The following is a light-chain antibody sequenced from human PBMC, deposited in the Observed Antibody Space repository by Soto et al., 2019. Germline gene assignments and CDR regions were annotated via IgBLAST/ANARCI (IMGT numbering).Light chain of an antibody. CDR1: QGISYY. V-gene: IGKV1-27*01. CDR3: QKYNSAPLT. CDR2: AAS. Sequence: DIQMTQSPSSLSASVGDRVTITCRASQGISYYLAWYQQKPGKVPKLLIYAASTLQSGVPSRFSGSGSGTDFTLTISSLQPEDVATYYCQKYNSAPLTFGPGTKVDIK. J-gene: IGKJ3*01.